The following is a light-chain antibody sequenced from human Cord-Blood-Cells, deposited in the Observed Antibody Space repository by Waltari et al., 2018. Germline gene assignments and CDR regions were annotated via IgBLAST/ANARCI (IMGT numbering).Light chain of an antibody. Sequence: QSALTQPASVSGSPGQSLTISCTGTSSAVGSYNLFSWYQQPPGKAPKLMIYEGSKRPSGVSNRFSGSKSGNTASLTISGLQAEDEADYYCCSYAGSSTWVFGGGTKLTVL. CDR2: EGS. CDR1: SSAVGSYNL. V-gene: IGLV2-23*01. CDR3: CSYAGSSTWV. J-gene: IGLJ3*02.